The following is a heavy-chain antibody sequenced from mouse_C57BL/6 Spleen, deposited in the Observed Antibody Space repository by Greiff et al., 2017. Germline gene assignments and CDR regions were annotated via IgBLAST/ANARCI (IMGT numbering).Heavy chain of an antibody. V-gene: IGHV1-64*01. CDR3: AGNLGRGGFAY. CDR2: IHPNSGST. D-gene: IGHD4-1*01. Sequence: QVQLKQPGAELVKPGASVKLSCKASGYTFTSYWMHWVKQRPGQGLEWIGMIHPNSGSTNYNEKFKSKATLTVDKSSSTAYMQLSSLTSEDSAVYYCAGNLGRGGFAYWGQGTLVTVSA. CDR1: GYTFTSYW. J-gene: IGHJ3*01.